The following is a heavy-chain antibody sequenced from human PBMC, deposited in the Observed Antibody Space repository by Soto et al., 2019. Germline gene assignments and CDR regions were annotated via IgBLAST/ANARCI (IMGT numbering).Heavy chain of an antibody. CDR1: GGSFSNYY. V-gene: IGHV4-34*01. J-gene: IGHJ5*02. CDR3: ARVFSWFDP. CDR2: INHSGST. Sequence: PSETLSLTCAVYGGSFSNYYWSWIRQPPGKGLEWIGEINHSGSTNYNPSLKSRVTISVDKSKNQFSLKLSSVTAADTAVYYCARVFSWFDPWGQGTLVTVSS.